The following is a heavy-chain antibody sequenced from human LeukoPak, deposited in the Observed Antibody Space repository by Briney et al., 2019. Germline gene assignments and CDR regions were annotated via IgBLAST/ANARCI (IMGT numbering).Heavy chain of an antibody. CDR3: ATLMTTVTGLPYYYYMDV. V-gene: IGHV1-69-2*01. CDR1: GYTFTDYY. CDR2: VDPEDGET. Sequence: ASVKVSCKVSGYTFTDYYMHWVQQAPGKGLEWMGLVDPEDGETIYAEKFQGRVTITADTSTDTAYMELSSLRSEDTAVYYCATLMTTVTGLPYYYYMDVWGKGTTVTVSS. D-gene: IGHD4-11*01. J-gene: IGHJ6*03.